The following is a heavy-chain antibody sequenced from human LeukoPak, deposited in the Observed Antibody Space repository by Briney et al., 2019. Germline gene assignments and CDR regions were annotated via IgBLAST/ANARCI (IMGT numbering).Heavy chain of an antibody. CDR1: GYTFTGYY. D-gene: IGHD4-4*01. CDR3: ARDCTVIGRSVKPNWFDP. Sequence: ASVKVSCKASGYTFTGYYIHWVRQAPGQGLEWMGWINANSGGTNYAQKFQGRVTMTRDTSISTAYMELSRLRSDDTAVYYCARDCTVIGRSVKPNWFDPWGQGTLVTVSS. J-gene: IGHJ5*02. V-gene: IGHV1-2*02. CDR2: INANSGGT.